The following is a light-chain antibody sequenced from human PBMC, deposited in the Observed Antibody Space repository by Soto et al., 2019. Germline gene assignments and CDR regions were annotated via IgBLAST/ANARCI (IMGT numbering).Light chain of an antibody. Sequence: QSALTQPASVSGSPGQSITISCTGTSSDVGGYNYVSWYQQHPGKAPKLIIYEVSHRPSGVSNRFSGSKSGSTASLTISGLQAEDEADYYCSSYISRSLYVFGTGT. CDR3: SSYISRSLYV. CDR2: EVS. CDR1: SSDVGGYNY. V-gene: IGLV2-14*01. J-gene: IGLJ1*01.